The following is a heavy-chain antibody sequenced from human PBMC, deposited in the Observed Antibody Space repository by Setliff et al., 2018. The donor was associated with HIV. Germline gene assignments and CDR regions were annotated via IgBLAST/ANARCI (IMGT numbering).Heavy chain of an antibody. J-gene: IGHJ5*02. CDR2: IHDSGRT. CDR3: ARVKSIKTTLVRLWPRFDL. D-gene: IGHD3-10*01. V-gene: IGHV4-38-2*01. Sequence: PSETLSLTCGVSGYSLTSGYYWGWIRQPPGKGLEWIGSIHDSGRTYYNPSLNSRVTISVDTSKNQFSLKVRSLTAADTGVYYCARVKSIKTTLVRLWPRFDLWGQGTQVTVSS. CDR1: GYSLTSGYY.